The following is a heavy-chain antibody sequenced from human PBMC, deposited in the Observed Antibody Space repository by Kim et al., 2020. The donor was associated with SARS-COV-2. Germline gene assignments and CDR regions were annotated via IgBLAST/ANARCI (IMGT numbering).Heavy chain of an antibody. J-gene: IGHJ4*02. Sequence: TRRYNTPRDHAKNTLYLQMNSLRAEDTAVYYCARERIPRTFDYWGQGTLVTVSS. D-gene: IGHD1-7*01. V-gene: IGHV3-53*01. CDR3: ARERIPRTFDY.